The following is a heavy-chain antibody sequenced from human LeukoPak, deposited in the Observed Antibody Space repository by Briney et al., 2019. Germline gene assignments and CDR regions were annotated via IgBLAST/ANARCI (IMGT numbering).Heavy chain of an antibody. CDR2: IYPGDSDT. J-gene: IGHJ4*02. CDR1: GYSFSNYW. D-gene: IGHD3-10*01. Sequence: GESLKISCKGSGYSFSNYWIGWVRQMPGKGLEWMGIIYPGDSDTRYSPSFQGQVSISADKSISTAYLQWGSLKASDTAMYYCVRHIYGSGALRDYWGQGTLVTVSS. CDR3: VRHIYGSGALRDY. V-gene: IGHV5-51*01.